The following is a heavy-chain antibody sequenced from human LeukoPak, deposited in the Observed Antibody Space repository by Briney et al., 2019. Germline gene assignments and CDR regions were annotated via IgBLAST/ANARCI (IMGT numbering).Heavy chain of an antibody. Sequence: PGRSLRLSCAASGFTFDDYAMHWVRQAPGKGLEWVSGISWNSGSIGYADSVKGRFTISRDNAKNSLYLQMNSLRAEDTALYHCARVTILRAFNIWGQGTMVTVSS. J-gene: IGHJ3*02. V-gene: IGHV3-9*01. CDR2: ISWNSGSI. CDR1: GFTFDDYA. D-gene: IGHD2-15*01. CDR3: ARVTILRAFNI.